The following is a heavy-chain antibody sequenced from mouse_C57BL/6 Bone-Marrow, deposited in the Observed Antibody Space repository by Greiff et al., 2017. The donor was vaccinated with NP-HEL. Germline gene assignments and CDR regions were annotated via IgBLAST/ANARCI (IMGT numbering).Heavy chain of an antibody. D-gene: IGHD1-1*01. CDR1: GYTFTSYW. CDR3: ARGPLYYYGSSYAMDY. Sequence: VQLQQPGAELVRPGSSVKLSCKASGYTFTSYWMQWVKQRPIQGLEWIGNIDPSDSETHYNQKFKDKATLTVDKSSSTAYMQLSSLTSEDSAVYYCARGPLYYYGSSYAMDYWGQGTSVTGSS. J-gene: IGHJ4*01. CDR2: IDPSDSET. V-gene: IGHV1-52*01.